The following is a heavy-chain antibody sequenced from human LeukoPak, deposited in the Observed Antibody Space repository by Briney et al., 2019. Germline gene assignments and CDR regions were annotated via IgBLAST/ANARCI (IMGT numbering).Heavy chain of an antibody. D-gene: IGHD6-13*01. CDR1: GYTLTELP. CDR2: FDPEDGET. J-gene: IGHJ4*02. CDR3: ATKAVRQQLVYWFDY. Sequence: ASVKVSCKVSGYTLTELPIHWVRQAPGKGLEWMGGFDPEDGETIYAQKFQGRVTMTEDTSTDTAYMELSSLRSEDTAVYYCATKAVRQQLVYWFDYWGQGTLVTVSS. V-gene: IGHV1-24*01.